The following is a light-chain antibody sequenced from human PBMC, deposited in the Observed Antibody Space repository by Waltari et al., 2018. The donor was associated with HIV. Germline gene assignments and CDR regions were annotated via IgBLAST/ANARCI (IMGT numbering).Light chain of an antibody. Sequence: EIVLTHSPATLSLSPGERATLSCRASQSISASLAWYQQKAGQAPRLLSVDASNRAARIPVRFSGSGSGTDFSLTISSLEPDDFAVYYCQHHPTWRRFTFGPGTTVDFK. CDR3: QHHPTWRRFT. CDR1: QSISAS. J-gene: IGKJ3*01. CDR2: DAS. V-gene: IGKV3-11*01.